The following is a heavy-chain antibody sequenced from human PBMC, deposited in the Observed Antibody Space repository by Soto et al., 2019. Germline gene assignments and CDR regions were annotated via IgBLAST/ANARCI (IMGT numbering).Heavy chain of an antibody. CDR1: GFTFSSYA. Sequence: GGSLRLSCAASGFTFSSYAMSWVRQAPGKGLEWVSGISGSGVSTYYADSVKGRFTISRDNSKNTLYLQMNSLRADDTAVYYCAKSIATGPDYWGQGTLVTVSS. CDR3: AKSIATGPDY. CDR2: ISGSGVST. J-gene: IGHJ4*02. V-gene: IGHV3-23*01. D-gene: IGHD1-1*01.